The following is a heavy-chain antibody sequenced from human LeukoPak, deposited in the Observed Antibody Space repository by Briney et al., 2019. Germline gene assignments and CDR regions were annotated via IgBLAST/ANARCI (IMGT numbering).Heavy chain of an antibody. J-gene: IGHJ6*02. CDR2: IYPGDSDT. D-gene: IGHD3-22*01. CDR1: GYSFTSYW. CDR3: ASAIRYYDSSGYPPHYYHYYGMDV. Sequence: GESLKISCKGSGYSFTSYWIGWVRQMPGKGLEWMGIIYPGDSDTRYSPSFQGQVTISADKSISTAYLQWSSLKASDTAMYYCASAIRYYDSSGYPPHYYHYYGMDVWGQGTTVTVSS. V-gene: IGHV5-51*01.